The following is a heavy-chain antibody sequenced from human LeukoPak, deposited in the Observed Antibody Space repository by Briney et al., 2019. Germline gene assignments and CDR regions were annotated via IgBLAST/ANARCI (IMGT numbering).Heavy chain of an antibody. CDR2: TYYRSKWHN. V-gene: IGHV6-1*01. Sequence: SQTLSLTCAISGGSVSNKNTAWNWIRQSPSRGLEWLGRTYYRSKWHNTYAASVKSRITINPDTSKNQFSLQLNSVTPEDTAVYYCARDHAGLDYWGQGTLVTVSS. CDR3: ARDHAGLDY. CDR1: GGSVSNKNTA. J-gene: IGHJ4*02. D-gene: IGHD2-8*01.